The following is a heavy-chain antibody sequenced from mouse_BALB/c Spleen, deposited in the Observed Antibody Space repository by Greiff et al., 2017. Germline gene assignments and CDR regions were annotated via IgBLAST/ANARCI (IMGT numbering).Heavy chain of an antibody. CDR1: GYSFTSYW. J-gene: IGHJ2*01. CDR2: IDPSDSET. CDR3: AREKNDYDPDYFDY. Sequence: QVQLKQSGPQLVRPGASVKISCKASGYSFTSYWMHWVKQRPGQGLEWIGMIDPSDSETRLNQKFKDKATLTVDKSSSTAYMQLSSPTSEDSAVYYCAREKNDYDPDYFDYWGQGTTLTVSS. D-gene: IGHD2-4*01. V-gene: IGHV1S126*01.